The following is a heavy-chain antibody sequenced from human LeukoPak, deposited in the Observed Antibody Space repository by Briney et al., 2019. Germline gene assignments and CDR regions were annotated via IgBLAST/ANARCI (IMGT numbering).Heavy chain of an antibody. CDR1: GYSFTSYW. CDR3: ARHRRGGSYPRGDAFDI. CDR2: INPGGSNT. Sequence: SGASLKFSSKASGYSFTSYWIGWLRQLPGKGLACTGIINPGGSNTSYAPSFQRPVTISADNSISTAHMQWSSLKASDTAMYYCARHRRGGSYPRGDAFDIWGQGAMVTVSS. J-gene: IGHJ3*02. D-gene: IGHD1-26*01. V-gene: IGHV5-51*01.